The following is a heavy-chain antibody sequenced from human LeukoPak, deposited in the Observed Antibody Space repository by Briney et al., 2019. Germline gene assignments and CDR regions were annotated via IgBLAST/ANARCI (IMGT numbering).Heavy chain of an antibody. D-gene: IGHD4-23*01. Sequence: SETLSLTCAVSGGSISISSSNWWSWVRQPPGKGLEWIGEIFHSGSTNYNPSLKSRVTMSVDKSKNQFSLKLSSLTAADTAVYYCARDLHGGNSFTSDWYFDLWGRGTLVTVSS. V-gene: IGHV4-4*02. J-gene: IGHJ2*01. CDR2: IFHSGST. CDR1: GGSISISSSNW. CDR3: ARDLHGGNSFTSDWYFDL.